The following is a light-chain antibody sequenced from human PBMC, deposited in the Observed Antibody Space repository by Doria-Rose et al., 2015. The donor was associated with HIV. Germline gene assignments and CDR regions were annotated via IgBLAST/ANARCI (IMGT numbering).Light chain of an antibody. V-gene: IGLV2-23*02. CDR1: TSDIGNSNY. CDR3: CSYVGVTTYVI. CDR2: DVA. J-gene: IGLJ2*01. Sequence: QSVLIQPASVSGSPGQSISISCTGTTSDIGNSNYVSWYQQHPSKAPKLIIYDVAKRPSGVSNRFSGSKSGNTASLTVSGLQAEDEGDYYCCSYVGVTTYVIFGGGTKLTVL.